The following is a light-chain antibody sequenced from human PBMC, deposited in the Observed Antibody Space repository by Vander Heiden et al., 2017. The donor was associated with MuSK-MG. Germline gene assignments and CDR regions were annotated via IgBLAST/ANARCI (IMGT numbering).Light chain of an antibody. CDR2: QDT. CDR3: QAWDSTTVV. V-gene: IGLV3-1*01. CDR1: KLGDKY. Sequence: SYEVTQPPSVSVSPGQTASITCSGDKLGDKYACWYQQKPGQSPVLVIYQDTKRPSGIPERFSGSNSGNTATLTISGTQAMDEAYYYCQAWDSTTVVFGGGTKLTVL. J-gene: IGLJ2*01.